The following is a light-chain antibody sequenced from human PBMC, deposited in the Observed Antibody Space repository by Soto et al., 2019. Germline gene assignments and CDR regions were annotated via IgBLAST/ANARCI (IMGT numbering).Light chain of an antibody. Sequence: EIVMTQSPATLSVSPGERATLSCRASQSVGDNLAWYQRQPGQAPRLLIYDTYSRASGIQDRFSGSGSGTDFTLTIRRLETEDFAVFYCKQYGTSEIIFGQGTRLEI. CDR3: KQYGTSEII. J-gene: IGKJ5*01. CDR2: DTY. CDR1: QSVGDN. V-gene: IGKV3-20*01.